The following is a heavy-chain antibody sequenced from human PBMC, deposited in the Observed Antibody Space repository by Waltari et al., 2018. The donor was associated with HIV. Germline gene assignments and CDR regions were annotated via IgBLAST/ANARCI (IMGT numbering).Heavy chain of an antibody. V-gene: IGHV4-39*01. CDR2: IYYSGNT. Sequence: QLQLQESGPGLVKPSETLSLTCTVSGGSISSSNYYWGWIRQPPGKGLEWIGSIYYSGNTYYNPSLKSRVNIFVATSKNQFSLKVNSVTAADTAVYYCARDRGYNYGYYYFGMDVWGRGTTVTVSS. CDR3: ARDRGYNYGYYYFGMDV. D-gene: IGHD5-18*01. J-gene: IGHJ6*01. CDR1: GGSISSSNYY.